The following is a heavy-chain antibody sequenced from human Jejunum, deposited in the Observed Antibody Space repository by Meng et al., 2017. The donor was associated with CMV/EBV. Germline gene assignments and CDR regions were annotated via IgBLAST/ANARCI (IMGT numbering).Heavy chain of an antibody. D-gene: IGHD2-8*01. CDR1: GFSVSSNY. J-gene: IGHJ5*02. CDR3: ARGMYFSP. Sequence: GDSGGDLVQPGGSLRLSCAASGFSVSSNYMSWVRQAPGKGLECVSISDPTGYTYYADSVKGRFSISSDSSRNTLYIEMNSLRVEDTAVYYCARGMYFSPWGQGTLVTVSS. V-gene: IGHV3-66*01. CDR2: SDPTGYT.